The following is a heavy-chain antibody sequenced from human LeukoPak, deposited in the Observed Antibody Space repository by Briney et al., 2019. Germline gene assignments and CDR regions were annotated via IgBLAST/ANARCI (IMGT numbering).Heavy chain of an antibody. CDR2: ISGSGGST. V-gene: IGHV3-23*01. CDR1: GFTSSGYA. J-gene: IGHJ6*02. Sequence: GGSLGLSCAASGFTSSGYAMSWVRQAPGKGLEWVSAISGSGGSTYYADSVKGRSTISRDNSKNTLYLQMNSLRAEDTGVYYCARGGPYYDLLTGYYYCYYGMDVWGQGTTVTVSS. D-gene: IGHD3-9*01. CDR3: ARGGPYYDLLTGYYYCYYGMDV.